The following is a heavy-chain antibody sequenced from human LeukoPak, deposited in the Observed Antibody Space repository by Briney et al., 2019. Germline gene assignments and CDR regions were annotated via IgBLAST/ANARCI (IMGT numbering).Heavy chain of an antibody. J-gene: IGHJ4*02. CDR1: GFTFDDYA. D-gene: IGHD5-18*01. Sequence: GGSLRLSCAASGFTFDDYAMHWVRQAPGKGLEWVFPISWDGGSTYYADSVKGRFTISRDNSKNSLYLQMNSLRAEDTALYYCAKDMAVDTAVGGLEYWGQGTLVTVSS. CDR3: AKDMAVDTAVGGLEY. CDR2: ISWDGGST. V-gene: IGHV3-43D*03.